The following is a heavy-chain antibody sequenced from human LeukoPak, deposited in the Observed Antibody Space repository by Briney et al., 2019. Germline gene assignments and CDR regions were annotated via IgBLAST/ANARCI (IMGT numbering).Heavy chain of an antibody. D-gene: IGHD6-6*01. CDR3: ARVMSGYSSSPEDFDY. Sequence: GGSLRLSCAASGFTFSSYSMNWVRQAPGKGLEWVSSISSSSSYIYYADSVKGRFTISRDNAKNSLYLQMNSLRAEDTAVYYCARVMSGYSSSPEDFDYWGQGTLVTVSS. CDR1: GFTFSSYS. CDR2: ISSSSSYI. J-gene: IGHJ4*02. V-gene: IGHV3-21*01.